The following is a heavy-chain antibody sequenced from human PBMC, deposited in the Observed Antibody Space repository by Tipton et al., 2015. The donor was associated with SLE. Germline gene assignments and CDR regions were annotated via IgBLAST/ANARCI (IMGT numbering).Heavy chain of an antibody. CDR2: MRYDGSSE. D-gene: IGHD3-3*01. CDR3: AKHGVYGMDV. CDR1: GFTFSSYD. V-gene: IGHV3-30*02. Sequence: SLRLSCAASGFTFSSYDMDWVRQTPGKGLEWVAFMRYDGSSEYYADSMKGRFTIGRDKSKNTLYLQMNSLRPVDTAVYYCAKHGVYGMDVWGRGTAVTVSS. J-gene: IGHJ6*02.